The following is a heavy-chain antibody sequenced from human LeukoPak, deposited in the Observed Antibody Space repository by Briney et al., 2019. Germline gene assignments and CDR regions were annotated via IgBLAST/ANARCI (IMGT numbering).Heavy chain of an antibody. J-gene: IGHJ4*02. Sequence: PSETLSLTCTVSGGSISSGGYYWSWIRQHPGKGLEWIGYIYYSGSTYYNPSLKSRVTISVDMSKNQFSLKLSSVTAADTAVYYCARDRSSDTAMVYYFDYWGQGTLVTVSS. D-gene: IGHD5-18*01. CDR1: GGSISSGGYY. CDR3: ARDRSSDTAMVYYFDY. CDR2: IYYSGST. V-gene: IGHV4-31*03.